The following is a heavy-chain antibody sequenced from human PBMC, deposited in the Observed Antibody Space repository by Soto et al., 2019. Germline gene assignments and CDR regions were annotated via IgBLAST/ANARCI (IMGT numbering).Heavy chain of an antibody. CDR3: ARDLGPSMVRGVIIRYWFAP. D-gene: IGHD3-10*01. CDR1: GYTFTSYG. CDR2: ISAYNGNT. J-gene: IGHJ5*02. Sequence: GASVKVSCKASGYTFTSYGISWVRQAPGQGLEWMGWISAYNGNTNYAQKLQGRVTMTTDTSTSTAYMELRSLRSDDTAVYYCARDLGPSMVRGVIIRYWFAPWGQGTLVTVSS. V-gene: IGHV1-18*01.